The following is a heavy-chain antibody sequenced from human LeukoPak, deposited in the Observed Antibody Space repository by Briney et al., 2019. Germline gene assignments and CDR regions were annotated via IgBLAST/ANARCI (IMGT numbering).Heavy chain of an antibody. CDR1: GYTFTSYY. Sequence: GASVKVSCKASGYTFTSYYMHWVRQAPGKGLEWMGGFDPEDGETIYAQKFQGRVTMTEDTSTDTAYMELSSLRSEDTAVYYCATGSSGWYGPNAPFDPWGQGTLVTVSS. CDR2: FDPEDGET. D-gene: IGHD6-19*01. CDR3: ATGSSGWYGPNAPFDP. J-gene: IGHJ5*02. V-gene: IGHV1-24*01.